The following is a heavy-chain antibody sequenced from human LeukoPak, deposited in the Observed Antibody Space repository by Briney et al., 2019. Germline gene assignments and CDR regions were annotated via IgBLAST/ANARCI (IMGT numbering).Heavy chain of an antibody. V-gene: IGHV1-46*01. CDR1: GYTFTSYN. J-gene: IGHJ4*02. CDR2: INPSGGST. CDR3: ARAGFGVAGLNY. Sequence: ASVKVSCTASGYTFTSYNMQWVRQAPGQGLEWMGIINPSGGSTSYAQKFQGRVTMTRDTSTSTVYMELSSLRSEDTAVYYCARAGFGVAGLNYWGQGTLVTVSS. D-gene: IGHD6-19*01.